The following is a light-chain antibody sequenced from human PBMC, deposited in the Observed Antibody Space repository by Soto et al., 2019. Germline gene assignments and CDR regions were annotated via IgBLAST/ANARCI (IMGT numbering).Light chain of an antibody. J-gene: IGKJ4*01. CDR3: QQRSNSPLT. CDR1: QSGSSD. CDR2: AAS. Sequence: EIVLTQSPAALSLSPGERATLSCRASQSGSSDLAWYQRKAGQAPRLLIYAASNTATGPPARFSGSASATDSPLTISRLEPEDFAVYYRQQRSNSPLTFGGGTKVDIK. V-gene: IGKV3-11*01.